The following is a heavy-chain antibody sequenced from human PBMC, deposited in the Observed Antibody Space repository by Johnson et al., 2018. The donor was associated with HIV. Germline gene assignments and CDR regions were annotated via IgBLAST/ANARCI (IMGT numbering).Heavy chain of an antibody. CDR1: GFTFSDNY. CDR3: AGEEPTYDSLGGWFAAFDI. Sequence: VQLVESGGGLVKPGGSLRLSCAASGFTFSDNYMSWVRQAPGKGLEWVSVTSSGGSTYYADSVKDRFIVSRDTSKNTLYLQMNSMRTEDTAVYYCAGEEPTYDSLGGWFAAFDIWGQGTMVTVSS. CDR2: TSSGGST. D-gene: IGHD3-22*01. J-gene: IGHJ3*02. V-gene: IGHV3-66*01.